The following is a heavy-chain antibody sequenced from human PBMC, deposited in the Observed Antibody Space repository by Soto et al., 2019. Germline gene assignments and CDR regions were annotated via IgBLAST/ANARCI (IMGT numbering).Heavy chain of an antibody. CDR3: AHRAYYYDSSGYYPDTFDI. J-gene: IGHJ3*02. V-gene: IGHV2-5*02. D-gene: IGHD3-22*01. Sequence: TLSLTCTVSGGSISSYYWIWIRQPPGKALEWLALIYWDDDKVYSASLKSRLTITKDTSKNQVVLTMTNVDLVDTATYFCAHRAYYYDSSGYYPDTFDIWGQGTMVTVSS. CDR2: IYWDDDK. CDR1: GGSISSYYW.